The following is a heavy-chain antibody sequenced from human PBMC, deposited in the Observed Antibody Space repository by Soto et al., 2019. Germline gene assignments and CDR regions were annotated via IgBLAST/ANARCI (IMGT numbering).Heavy chain of an antibody. CDR2: IIPTFGTA. D-gene: IGHD2-2*01. CDR3: ASRGIVDCSSTSCYYYYGMDV. J-gene: IGHJ6*02. V-gene: IGHV1-69*13. CDR1: GGTFSSYA. Sequence: AVKVSCKASGGTFSSYAISWLRQCPGQGLEWMGGIIPTFGTANYAQKFQGRVTITADESTSTAYMELSSLRSEDTAVYYCASRGIVDCSSTSCYYYYGMDVWGQGTTVTVSS.